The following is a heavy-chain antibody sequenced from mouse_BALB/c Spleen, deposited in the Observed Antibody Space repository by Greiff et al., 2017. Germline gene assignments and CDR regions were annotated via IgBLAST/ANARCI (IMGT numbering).Heavy chain of an antibody. Sequence: EVKLVESGPELVKPGASVKISCKASGYTFTDYNMHWVKQSHGKSLEWIGYIYPYNGGTGYNQKFKSKATLTVDNSSSTAYMELRSLTSEDSAVYYCARRITTATKEFAYWGQGTLVTVSA. CDR1: GYTFTDYN. D-gene: IGHD1-2*01. CDR2: IYPYNGGT. J-gene: IGHJ3*01. CDR3: ARRITTATKEFAY. V-gene: IGHV1S29*02.